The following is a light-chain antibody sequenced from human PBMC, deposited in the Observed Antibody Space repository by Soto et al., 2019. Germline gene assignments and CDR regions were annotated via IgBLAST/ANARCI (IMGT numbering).Light chain of an antibody. CDR1: ISDFVVYNY. CDR2: GVS. J-gene: IGLJ1*01. Sequence: LTQPASVSGSPGQSITISCTGTISDFVVYNYVSWYQQHPGKAPKLMIYGVSNRPSGVSNRFSGSKSGNTASLTISGLQADDEADYYCSSHTISSALQVFGTGTKVTVL. CDR3: SSHTISSALQV. V-gene: IGLV2-14*01.